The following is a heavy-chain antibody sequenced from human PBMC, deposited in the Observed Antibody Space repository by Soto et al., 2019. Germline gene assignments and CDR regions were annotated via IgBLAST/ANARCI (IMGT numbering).Heavy chain of an antibody. D-gene: IGHD4-4*01. CDR1: GGSFSDYY. V-gene: IGHV4-34*02. CDR2: IHPSGAT. Sequence: QVQLQQWGAGLLKPSETLSLTCAVYGGSFSDYYCSWTRQPPGKGLEWIGEIHPSGATNYNPSLKTRVTISLDTSKNQFSLNLNSVTAADTAVYDCARGRDDYKGGRPWGQGTLVTVSS. CDR3: ARGRDDYKGGRP. J-gene: IGHJ5*02.